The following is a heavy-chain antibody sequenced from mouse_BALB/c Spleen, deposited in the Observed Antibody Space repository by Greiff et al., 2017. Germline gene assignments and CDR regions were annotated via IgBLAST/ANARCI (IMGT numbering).Heavy chain of an antibody. D-gene: IGHD2-14*01. CDR1: GFTFSSYA. J-gene: IGHJ3*01. Sequence: EVKLMESGGGLVKPGGSLKLSCAASGFTFSSYAMSWVRQTPEKRLEWVASISSGGSYTYYPDSVKGRFTISRDNAKNTLYLQMSSLRSEDTAMYYCARDRYDAWFAYWGQGTLVTVSA. V-gene: IGHV5-9-3*01. CDR2: ISSGGSYT. CDR3: ARDRYDAWFAY.